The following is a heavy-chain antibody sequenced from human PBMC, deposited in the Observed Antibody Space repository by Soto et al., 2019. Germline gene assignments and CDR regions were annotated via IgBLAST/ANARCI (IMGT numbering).Heavy chain of an antibody. Sequence: QVQLQQWGAGLLKPSETLSLTCAVYGGSFSGYYWSWIRQPPGKGLEWIGEINHSGSTNYNPSLKSRATISVNTSKNQFSLKLSSVTAADTAVYYCARGRRSSYYGSGSYYTYSHHYGMDVWGQGTTVTVSS. CDR2: INHSGST. V-gene: IGHV4-34*01. J-gene: IGHJ6*02. CDR1: GGSFSGYY. CDR3: ARGRRSSYYGSGSYYTYSHHYGMDV. D-gene: IGHD3-10*01.